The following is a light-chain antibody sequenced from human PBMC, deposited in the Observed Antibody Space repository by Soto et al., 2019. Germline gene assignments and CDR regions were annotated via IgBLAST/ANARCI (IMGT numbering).Light chain of an antibody. Sequence: EIVMTQSPATPSVSPGERVTLSCRASQSVSGNLAWYQQKPGQAPRLLIYGASTRATGFPARFSGSGSGTEFTLTISSLQSEDFAVYYCQQYNNWLFTFGGGTRVEIK. J-gene: IGKJ4*01. CDR1: QSVSGN. CDR2: GAS. CDR3: QQYNNWLFT. V-gene: IGKV3-15*01.